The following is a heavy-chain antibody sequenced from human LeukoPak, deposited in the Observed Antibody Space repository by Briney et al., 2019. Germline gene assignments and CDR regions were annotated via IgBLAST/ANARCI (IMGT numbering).Heavy chain of an antibody. Sequence: ASVKVSCKASGYTFTSYGISWVRQAPGQGLEWMGWISAYNGNTNYAQKLQGRVTMTTDTSTSTAYMELRSLRSDDTAVYYCASAITSYYYDSSGYYESGYAFDIWGQGTMVTVSS. V-gene: IGHV1-18*01. J-gene: IGHJ3*02. CDR2: ISAYNGNT. CDR3: ASAITSYYYDSSGYYESGYAFDI. D-gene: IGHD3-22*01. CDR1: GYTFTSYG.